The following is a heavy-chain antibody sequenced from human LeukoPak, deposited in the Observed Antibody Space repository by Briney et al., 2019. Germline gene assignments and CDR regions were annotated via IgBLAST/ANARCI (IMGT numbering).Heavy chain of an antibody. Sequence: SETLSLTCTVSGGSISSSSYYWGWIRQPPGKGLEWIGSIYYSGSTHYSPRSNSRVTISVDTSKHQFSLKQSSVTAADTAVYYCARPSAVAVYDYWGQGTLVTVSS. J-gene: IGHJ4*02. D-gene: IGHD6-19*01. CDR2: IYYSGST. CDR1: GGSISSSSYY. CDR3: ARPSAVAVYDY. V-gene: IGHV4-39*01.